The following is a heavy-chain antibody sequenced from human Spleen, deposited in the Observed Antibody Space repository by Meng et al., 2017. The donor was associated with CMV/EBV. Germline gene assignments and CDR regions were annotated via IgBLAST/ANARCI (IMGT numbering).Heavy chain of an antibody. J-gene: IGHJ5*02. CDR1: GQSLSNYY. CDR3: ARGIDYRNWFDP. Sequence: TCAVYGQSLSNYYWTCIRQPPGKGLEWIGEINHSGSTNYNPSLKRRVTISVDTSKNQFSLNLKSVTAADTAVYYCARGIDYRNWFDPWGQGTLVTVSS. D-gene: IGHD4-11*01. V-gene: IGHV4-34*01. CDR2: INHSGST.